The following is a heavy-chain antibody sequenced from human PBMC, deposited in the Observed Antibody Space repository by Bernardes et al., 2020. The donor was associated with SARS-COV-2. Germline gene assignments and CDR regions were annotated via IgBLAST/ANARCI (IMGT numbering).Heavy chain of an antibody. J-gene: IGHJ4*02. D-gene: IGHD2-2*02. V-gene: IGHV3-15*01. CDR3: TTSLGYCSSTSCYTSGSFDY. CDR1: GFTFSNAW. Sequence: GGSLRLYCAASGFTFSNAWMSWVRQAPGKGLEWVGRSKSKTDGGTTDYAAPVKGRFTISRDDSKNTLYLQMNSLKTEDTAVYYCTTSLGYCSSTSCYTSGSFDYWGQGTLVTVSS. CDR2: SKSKTDGGTT.